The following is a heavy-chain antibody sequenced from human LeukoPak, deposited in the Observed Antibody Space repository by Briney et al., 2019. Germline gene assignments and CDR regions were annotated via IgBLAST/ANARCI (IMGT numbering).Heavy chain of an antibody. D-gene: IGHD3-10*01. J-gene: IGHJ4*02. Sequence: SETLSLTCTVSGGSISSSSYYWGWIRQPPGKGLEWIGSISYSGSSYYNPSLKSRVTISVDTSKNQFSLKVNSVTAADTAVYYCAANSADYNTLGSSYKVWGQGTLVTVSS. CDR3: AANSADYNTLGSSYKV. CDR1: GGSISSSSYY. V-gene: IGHV4-39*01. CDR2: ISYSGSS.